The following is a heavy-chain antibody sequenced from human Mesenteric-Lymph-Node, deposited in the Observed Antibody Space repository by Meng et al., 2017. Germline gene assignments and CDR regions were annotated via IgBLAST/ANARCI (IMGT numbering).Heavy chain of an antibody. CDR3: ARGRRDGYNYDY. J-gene: IGHJ4*02. CDR1: GGSFSGYY. CDR2: FFSSGTT. V-gene: IGHV4-59*10. Sequence: SETLSLTCAVYGGSFSGYYWSWIRQPAGKGLEWIGRFFSSGTTNYNPSLKSRVTISVDTSKNQFSLKLSSVTAADTAVYYCARGRRDGYNYDYWGQGTLVTVSS. D-gene: IGHD5-24*01.